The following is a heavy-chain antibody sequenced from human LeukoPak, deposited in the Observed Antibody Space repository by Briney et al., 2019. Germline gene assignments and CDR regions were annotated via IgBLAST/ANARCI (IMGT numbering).Heavy chain of an antibody. CDR2: ISYDGSNK. V-gene: IGHV3-30*18. CDR3: AKDPDNYDSSGYQGDNWFDP. D-gene: IGHD3-22*01. J-gene: IGHJ5*02. Sequence: PGRSLRLSCAAPGFTFSSYGMHWVRQAPGKGLEWVAVISYDGSNKYYADSVKGRFTISRDNPKNTLYLQMNSLRAEDTAVYYCAKDPDNYDSSGYQGDNWFDPWGQGTLVTVSS. CDR1: GFTFSSYG.